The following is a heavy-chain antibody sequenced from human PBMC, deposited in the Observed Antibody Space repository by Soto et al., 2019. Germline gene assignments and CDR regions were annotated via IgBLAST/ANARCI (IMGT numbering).Heavy chain of an antibody. Sequence: VASVKVSCKASGYTFTSYYMHWVRQAPGQGLEWMGIINPSGGSTSYAQKFQGRVTMTRDTSTSTVYMELSSLRSEDTAVYYCAREAPDYYCDSSGYYYYYYGMDVWGQGTTVTVSS. V-gene: IGHV1-46*01. J-gene: IGHJ6*02. CDR3: AREAPDYYCDSSGYYYYYYGMDV. CDR1: GYTFTSYY. D-gene: IGHD3-22*01. CDR2: INPSGGST.